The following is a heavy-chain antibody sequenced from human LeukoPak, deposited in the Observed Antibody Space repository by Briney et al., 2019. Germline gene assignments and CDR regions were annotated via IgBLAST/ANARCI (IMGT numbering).Heavy chain of an antibody. CDR1: GYTLTELS. CDR2: FDPEDGET. J-gene: IGHJ5*02. CDR3: WGPNTHYYGSGSYSAGVDP. Sequence: GASVKVSCKVSGYTLTELSMHWVRQAPGKGLEWMGGFDPEDGETIYAQKFQGRVTMTEDTSTDTAYMELSSLRSEDTAVYYCWGPNTHYYGSGSYSAGVDPWGQGTLVTVSS. V-gene: IGHV1-24*01. D-gene: IGHD3-10*01.